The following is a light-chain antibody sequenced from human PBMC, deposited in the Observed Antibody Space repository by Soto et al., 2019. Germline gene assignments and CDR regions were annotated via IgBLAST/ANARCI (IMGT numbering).Light chain of an antibody. Sequence: QSALAQPASVSGSPGQSITISCTGTSSDVGSYNLVSWYQQHPGKAPKLMIYEGSKRPSGVSNRFSGSKSGNTASLTISGIKDEQAADYYCCSYAGRGTYVFGTGTKVT. CDR3: CSYAGRGTYV. CDR1: SSDVGSYNL. J-gene: IGLJ1*01. CDR2: EGS. V-gene: IGLV2-23*01.